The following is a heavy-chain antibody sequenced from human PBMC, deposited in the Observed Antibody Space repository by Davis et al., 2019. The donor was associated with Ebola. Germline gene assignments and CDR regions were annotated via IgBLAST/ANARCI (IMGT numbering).Heavy chain of an antibody. V-gene: IGHV1-18*04. CDR1: GYTFTSYY. CDR2: ISAYNGNT. D-gene: IGHD2-2*01. CDR3: ARAVVPAGPFDP. Sequence: AASVKVSCKASGYTFTSYYMHWVRQAPGQGLEWMGWISAYNGNTNYAQKLQGRVTMTTNTSTSTAYMELRSLRSDDTAVYYCARAVVPAGPFDPWGQGTLVTVSS. J-gene: IGHJ5*02.